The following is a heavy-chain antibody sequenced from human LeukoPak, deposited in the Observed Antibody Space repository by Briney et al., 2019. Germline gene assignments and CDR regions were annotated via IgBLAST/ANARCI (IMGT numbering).Heavy chain of an antibody. V-gene: IGHV4-59*12. Sequence: TSETLSLTCTVSGGSISSYYWSWIRQPPGKGLEWIGYIYYSGSTNYNPSLKSRVTISVDKSKNQFSLKLSSVTAADTAVYYCAREVMVRGVMFPFDYWGQGTLVTVSS. CDR1: GGSISSYY. CDR3: AREVMVRGVMFPFDY. CDR2: IYYSGST. D-gene: IGHD3-10*01. J-gene: IGHJ4*02.